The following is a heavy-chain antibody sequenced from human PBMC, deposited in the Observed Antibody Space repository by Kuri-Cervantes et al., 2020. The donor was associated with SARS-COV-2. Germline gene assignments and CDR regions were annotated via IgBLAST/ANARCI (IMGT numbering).Heavy chain of an antibody. V-gene: IGHV4-38-2*02. CDR1: GYSISSGYY. Sequence: SETLSLTCTVSGYSISSGYYWGWIRQPPGKGLEWIGSIYYSGSTYYNPSLKSRVTISVDTSKNQFSLKLSSVTAADTAVYYCARRGSSGWSRAFDIWGQGTMVTVSS. CDR2: IYYSGST. CDR3: ARRGSSGWSRAFDI. J-gene: IGHJ3*02. D-gene: IGHD6-19*01.